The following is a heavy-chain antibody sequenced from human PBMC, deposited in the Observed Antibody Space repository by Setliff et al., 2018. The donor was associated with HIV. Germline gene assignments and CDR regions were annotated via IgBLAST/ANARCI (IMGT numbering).Heavy chain of an antibody. Sequence: WASVKVSCKVSGYTLTELTMHWVRQAPGKGLEWMGRVDPEDGETIYAEKFQGRVTITADTSTDTAYMELSSLRSEDTAVYYCARVLLRTNPLYGVASNWFDPWGQGTLVTVSS. D-gene: IGHD2-8*01. CDR1: GYTLTELT. V-gene: IGHV1-24*01. CDR2: VDPEDGET. J-gene: IGHJ5*02. CDR3: ARVLLRTNPLYGVASNWFDP.